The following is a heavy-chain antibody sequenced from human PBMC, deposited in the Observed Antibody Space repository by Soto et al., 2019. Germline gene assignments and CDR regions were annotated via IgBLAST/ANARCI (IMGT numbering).Heavy chain of an antibody. CDR3: AREKDDFWSGYLFF. J-gene: IGHJ4*02. Sequence: ASVKVSCKASGYTFTSYGISWVRQAPGQGLEWMGWISAYNGNTNYAQKLQGRVTMTTDTSTSTAYMELRSLRSDDTAVYYCAREKDDFWSGYLFFWGQGTLVTVSS. V-gene: IGHV1-18*01. D-gene: IGHD3-3*01. CDR1: GYTFTSYG. CDR2: ISAYNGNT.